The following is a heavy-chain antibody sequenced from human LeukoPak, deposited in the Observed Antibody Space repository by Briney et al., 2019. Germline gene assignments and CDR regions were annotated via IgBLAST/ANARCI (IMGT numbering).Heavy chain of an antibody. J-gene: IGHJ4*02. D-gene: IGHD1-26*01. Sequence: GGSLRLSCAASGFTFNMYAMSWVRQAPGKGLEWVSVISGSGGSTYYADSVKGRFTISRDNSKNTLYLQMNSLRAEDTAIHYCAKDRSRSTWYFDYWGQGTLVTVSS. CDR2: ISGSGGST. CDR1: GFTFNMYA. V-gene: IGHV3-23*01. CDR3: AKDRSRSTWYFDY.